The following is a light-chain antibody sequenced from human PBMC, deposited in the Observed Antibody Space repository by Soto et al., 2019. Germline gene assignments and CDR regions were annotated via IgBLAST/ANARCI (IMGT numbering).Light chain of an antibody. CDR2: EVR. J-gene: IGLJ2*01. CDR1: SSDVGAYTY. CDR3: SSYTTSNTLG. V-gene: IGLV2-14*01. Sequence: SALTQPASVSGSPGQSITISCTGTSSDVGAYTYVSWYQQHPGKAPKLMIFEVRDRPSGVSNRFSGSKSGNTASLTISGLQAEDEAEYYCSSYTTSNTLGFGGGTKLTVL.